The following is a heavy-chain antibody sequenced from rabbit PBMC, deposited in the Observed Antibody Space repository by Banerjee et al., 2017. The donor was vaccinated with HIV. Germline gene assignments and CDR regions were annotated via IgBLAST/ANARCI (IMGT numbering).Heavy chain of an antibody. V-gene: IGHV1S47*01. Sequence: QEQLVESGGGLVQPGGSLKLSCKASGFDFSSYGVSWVRQAPGKGLEWIGYIDPVFGSTYYASWVNGRFTISSHNAQNTLYLQLNSLTAADTATYFCVRVSYSYDDYCLWGPGTLRHRL. CDR1: GFDFSSYG. CDR3: VRVSYSYDDYCL. D-gene: IGHD2-1*01. CDR2: IDPVFGST. J-gene: IGHJ4*01.